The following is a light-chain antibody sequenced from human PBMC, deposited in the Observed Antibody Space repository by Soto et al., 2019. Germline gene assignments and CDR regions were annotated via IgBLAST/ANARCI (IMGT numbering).Light chain of an antibody. J-gene: IGKJ4*01. V-gene: IGKV1D-12*01. CDR2: DAS. CDR1: QGVGNW. Sequence: DIQMTQSPSSVSASIGDRVTITCRASQGVGNWLAWYQQKPGKAPKLLIYDASTLQSGVPSRFSGSGSGTDFTLTINSLQPEDFATYYCEQAGSFPLTYGGGTKVEI. CDR3: EQAGSFPLT.